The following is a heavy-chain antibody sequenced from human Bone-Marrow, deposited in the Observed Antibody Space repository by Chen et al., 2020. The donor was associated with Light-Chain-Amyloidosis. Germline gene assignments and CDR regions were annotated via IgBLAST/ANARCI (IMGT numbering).Heavy chain of an antibody. D-gene: IGHD6-25*01. CDR1: AFTFSDHY. J-gene: IGHJ6*02. Sequence: VQLVESGGGLVQPGGSLRLSCAASAFTFSDHYMDWVRQAPGKGLEWVGRTRNKAQSYTTEYAASVKGRFTISRDDSKNSLYLQMDSLKTEDTAVYYCTRGPIKSSAGQYSQSHGMDVWGQGTTGTVSS. CDR3: TRGPIKSSAGQYSQSHGMDV. V-gene: IGHV3-72*01. CDR2: TRNKAQSYTT.